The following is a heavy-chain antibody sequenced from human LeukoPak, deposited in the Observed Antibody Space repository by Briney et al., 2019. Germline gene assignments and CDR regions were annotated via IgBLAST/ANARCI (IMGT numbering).Heavy chain of an antibody. Sequence: QAGGSLRLSCAASGFTFSSYAMSWVRQAPGKGLEWVSAISGSGGSTYYADSVKGRFTISRDNSKNTLYLQMNSLRAEDTAVYYCAKAPPTDYYDSSDWFDPWGQGTLVTVSS. CDR1: GFTFSSYA. CDR2: ISGSGGST. V-gene: IGHV3-23*01. CDR3: AKAPPTDYYDSSDWFDP. D-gene: IGHD3-22*01. J-gene: IGHJ5*02.